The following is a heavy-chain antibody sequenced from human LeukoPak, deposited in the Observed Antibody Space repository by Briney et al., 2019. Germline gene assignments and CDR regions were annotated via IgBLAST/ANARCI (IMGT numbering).Heavy chain of an antibody. D-gene: IGHD4/OR15-4a*01. CDR2: INPNSGGT. J-gene: IGHJ3*02. CDR3: ADKVANDDAFDI. Sequence: ASVKVSCKASGYTFTGYYMHWVRQAPGQGLEWMGWINPNSGGTNYAQKFQGRVTMTRDTSISTAYMELSRLRSDATAVYYCADKVANDDAFDIWGQGTMVTVSS. CDR1: GYTFTGYY. V-gene: IGHV1-2*02.